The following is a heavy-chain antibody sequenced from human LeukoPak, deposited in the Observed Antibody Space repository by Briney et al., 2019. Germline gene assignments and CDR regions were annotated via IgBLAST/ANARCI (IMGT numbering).Heavy chain of an antibody. V-gene: IGHV3-30-3*01. D-gene: IGHD1-26*01. CDR3: GGGGGGGGATTRGYYFDY. CDR1: GFTFSSYA. Sequence: PGRSLRLSCAASGFTFSSYAMHWVRQAPGKGLEWVAVISYDGSNKYYADSVKGRFTISRDNSKNTLYLQMNSLRAEDTAVYYCGGGGGGGGATTRGYYFDYWGQGTLVTVSS. J-gene: IGHJ4*02. CDR2: ISYDGSNK.